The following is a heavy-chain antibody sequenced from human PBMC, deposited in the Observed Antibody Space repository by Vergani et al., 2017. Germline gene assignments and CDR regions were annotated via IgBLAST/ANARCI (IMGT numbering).Heavy chain of an antibody. Sequence: QVQLQQWGAGLLKPSETLALTCAVYGGSFSGYYWSWIRQPPGHGLEWMGEINHSGSTNYNPSLKRRVTISVATPRNQFALKLSSVTAADTAVYYCARVDXGGSYSYCTDYMDVWGKGTTVTVSS. J-gene: IGHJ6*03. D-gene: IGHD1-26*01. V-gene: IGHV4-34*01. CDR3: ARVDXGGSYSYCTDYMDV. CDR2: INHSGST. CDR1: GGSFSGYY.